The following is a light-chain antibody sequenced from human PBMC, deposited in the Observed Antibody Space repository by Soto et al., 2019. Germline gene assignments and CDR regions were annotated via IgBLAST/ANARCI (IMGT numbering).Light chain of an antibody. CDR3: MLAYSSVRV. J-gene: IGLJ1*01. V-gene: IGLV7-46*01. Sequence: QAVVTQEPSVTVSPGGTVTLTCGSNTGPVTSGHDPCWIQQKPGQGPRTLIYDTNMKHPWTPARFSASLLGDKAALTLSGAQPDDEAEYYCMLAYSSVRVFGPATKVTVL. CDR2: DTN. CDR1: TGPVTSGHD.